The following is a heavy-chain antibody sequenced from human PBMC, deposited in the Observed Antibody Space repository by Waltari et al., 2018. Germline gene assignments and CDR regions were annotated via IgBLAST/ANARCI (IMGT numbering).Heavy chain of an antibody. D-gene: IGHD3-16*01. Sequence: QVHLVQSGAEVRKPGASVKVSCKGSGYTFPGSYITWLRQAPGQGLEWMGWIDPNTGGTKLAQKFQGRVTMTRDTSINTVYMELSSLGSDDTAVYYCARDLYDSRVPGDYFDYWGQGTLVTVSS. V-gene: IGHV1-2*02. CDR2: IDPNTGGT. CDR3: ARDLYDSRVPGDYFDY. J-gene: IGHJ4*02. CDR1: GYTFPGSY.